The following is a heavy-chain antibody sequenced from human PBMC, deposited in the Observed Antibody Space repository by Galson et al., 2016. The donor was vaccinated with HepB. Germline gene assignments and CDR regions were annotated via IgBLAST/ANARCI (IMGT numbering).Heavy chain of an antibody. J-gene: IGHJ5*02. D-gene: IGHD3-3*01. Sequence: SLRLSCAASGFAFSGFAMSWVRQAPGKGLEWVSSIGGSGTYTYYADSVKGRFTISRDNSQNTPFLHMNSLRAEDTAVYYCAKEGFWSGYTYFDPWGQGTLVTVSS. CDR2: IGGSGTYT. CDR3: AKEGFWSGYTYFDP. V-gene: IGHV3-23*01. CDR1: GFAFSGFA.